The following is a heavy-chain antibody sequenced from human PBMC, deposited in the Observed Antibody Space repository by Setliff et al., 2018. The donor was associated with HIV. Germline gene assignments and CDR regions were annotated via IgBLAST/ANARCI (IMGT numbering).Heavy chain of an antibody. CDR3: AREGYDYVWGSYRSYYMDV. Sequence: GASVKVSCKSSGDTFTGYTITGVRQAPGQGLEWMGGIIPSLGTANYAQKFQGRVTMTRDTSTSTVYMELSSLRSEDTAVYYCAREGYDYVWGSYRSYYMDVWGKGTTVTVSS. D-gene: IGHD3-16*02. J-gene: IGHJ6*03. V-gene: IGHV1-69*16. CDR1: GDTFTGYT. CDR2: IIPSLGTA.